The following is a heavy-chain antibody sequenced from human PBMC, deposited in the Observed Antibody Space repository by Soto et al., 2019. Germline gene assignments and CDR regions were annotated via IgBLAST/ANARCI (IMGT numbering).Heavy chain of an antibody. CDR3: ARASGYDSNFVY. CDR1: GGTLSSYA. J-gene: IGHJ4*02. D-gene: IGHD5-12*01. CDR2: IIPIFGTA. V-gene: IGHV1-69*12. Sequence: QVQLVQSGAEVKKPGSSMKVSCKASGGTLSSYAISWVRQAPGQGLEWMGGIIPIFGTANYAQKFQGRVKISANESTSTAYMELSSLISDDTAVYYCARASGYDSNFVYWCQGNLVPVSS.